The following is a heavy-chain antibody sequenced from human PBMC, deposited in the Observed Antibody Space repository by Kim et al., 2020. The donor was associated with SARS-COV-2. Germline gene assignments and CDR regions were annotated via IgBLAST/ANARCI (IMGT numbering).Heavy chain of an antibody. D-gene: IGHD3-3*01. Sequence: GGSLRLSCTASGFTFGDYAMSWFRQAPGKGLEWVGFIRSKAYGGTTAYAASVQGRFTISSDDSKNIAYLQMNSLKTEDTAEYYCTRDYDCWSGYYHPHRACNYYGMDVWGQGTPVTVSS. V-gene: IGHV3-49*03. CDR1: GFTFGDYA. J-gene: IGHJ6*02. CDR3: TRDYDCWSGYYHPHRACNYYGMDV. CDR2: IRSKAYGGTT.